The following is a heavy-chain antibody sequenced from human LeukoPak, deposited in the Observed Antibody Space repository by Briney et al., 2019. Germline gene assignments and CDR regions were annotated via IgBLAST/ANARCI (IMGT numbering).Heavy chain of an antibody. Sequence: GSLRLSCAASGYTLDDYCMSWVRQAPGKGLEWVSGINWNGGSTGYAQTVKGRFTISRDNAKNSLYLQMNSLRAEDTALYYCARGTGIAVAASGYWGQGTLVTVSS. CDR3: ARGTGIAVAASGY. CDR1: GYTLDDYC. CDR2: INWNGGST. J-gene: IGHJ4*02. V-gene: IGHV3-20*04. D-gene: IGHD6-19*01.